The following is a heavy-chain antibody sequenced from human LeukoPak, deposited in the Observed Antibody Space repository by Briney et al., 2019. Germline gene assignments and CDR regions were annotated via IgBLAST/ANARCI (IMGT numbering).Heavy chain of an antibody. Sequence: SETLSLTCSVSGYSISSGYYWGWIRQPPGKGLEWIGSIDHSGSTYYNPSLKSRVTISVVTSKNPFSLKLRSVTAADTAVYYCARDSALAQAVMFDYWGQGTLVTVSS. CDR2: IDHSGST. CDR3: ARDSALAQAVMFDY. CDR1: GYSISSGYY. J-gene: IGHJ4*02. D-gene: IGHD6-19*01. V-gene: IGHV4-38-2*02.